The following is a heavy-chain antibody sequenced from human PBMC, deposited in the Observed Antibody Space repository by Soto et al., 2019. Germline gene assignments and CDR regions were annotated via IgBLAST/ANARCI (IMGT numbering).Heavy chain of an antibody. CDR1: GYTFTSYG. J-gene: IGHJ4*02. CDR2: ISAYNGNT. Sequence: ASVKVSCKASGYTFTSYGISWVRQAPGQGLEWMGWISAYNGNTNYAQKLQGRVTMTTDTSTSTAYMEVGSLRSDDTGVYYCGRGLAAAIYDYWGQGTLVTVSS. V-gene: IGHV1-18*01. D-gene: IGHD6-13*01. CDR3: GRGLAAAIYDY.